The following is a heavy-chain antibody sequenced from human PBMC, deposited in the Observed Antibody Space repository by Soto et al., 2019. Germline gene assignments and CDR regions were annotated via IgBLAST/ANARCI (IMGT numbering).Heavy chain of an antibody. CDR2: INHSGST. CDR3: ARRVTMQYYFDF. V-gene: IGHV4-34*02. D-gene: IGHD3-10*01. J-gene: IGHJ4*02. Sequence: QVQLQQWGAGLVKPSETLSRTCAVYGGFLSGYYWSWIRQPPGRGLEWIGEINHSGSTNYNPSLKSRVTISRDTSKNQFSLKLISVTAADTAVYFCARRVTMQYYFDFWGQGTLVPVSS. CDR1: GGFLSGYY.